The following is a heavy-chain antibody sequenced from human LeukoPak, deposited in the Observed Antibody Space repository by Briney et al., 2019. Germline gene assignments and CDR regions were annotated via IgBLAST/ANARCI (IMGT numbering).Heavy chain of an antibody. Sequence: SETLSLTCAVYGGSFSGYYWSWIRQPPGKGLEWIGGINHSGSTNYNPSLKSRVTISVDTSKNQFSLKLSSVTAADTAVYYCARGTLWFGEFLAFDIWGQGTMVTVSS. J-gene: IGHJ3*02. CDR1: GGSFSGYY. CDR2: INHSGST. D-gene: IGHD3-10*01. CDR3: ARGTLWFGEFLAFDI. V-gene: IGHV4-34*01.